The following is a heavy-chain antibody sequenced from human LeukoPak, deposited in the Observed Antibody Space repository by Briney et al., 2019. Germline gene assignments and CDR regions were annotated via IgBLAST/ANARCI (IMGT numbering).Heavy chain of an antibody. CDR1: GFTFSSYA. D-gene: IGHD3-22*01. V-gene: IGHV3-30-3*01. Sequence: PGGSLRLSCAASGFTFSSYAMHWVRQAPGKGLEWVAVISYDGSNKYYADSVKGRFTISRDNAKNSLYLQMNSLRAEDTAVYYCATLLKYYYDSSGQIDYWGQGTLVTVSS. CDR2: ISYDGSNK. J-gene: IGHJ4*02. CDR3: ATLLKYYYDSSGQIDY.